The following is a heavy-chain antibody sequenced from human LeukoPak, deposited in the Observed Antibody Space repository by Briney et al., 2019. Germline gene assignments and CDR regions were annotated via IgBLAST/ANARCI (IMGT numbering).Heavy chain of an antibody. V-gene: IGHV4-59*01. CDR2: IYYSGST. CDR3: ARDGQGSSFDY. CDR1: GGSFSGYY. D-gene: IGHD6-6*01. Sequence: SETLSLTCAVYGGSFSGYYWSWIRQPPGKGLEWIGYIYYSGSTNYNPSLKSRVTISVDTSKNQFSLKLSSVTAADTAVYYCARDGQGSSFDYWGQGTLVTVSS. J-gene: IGHJ4*02.